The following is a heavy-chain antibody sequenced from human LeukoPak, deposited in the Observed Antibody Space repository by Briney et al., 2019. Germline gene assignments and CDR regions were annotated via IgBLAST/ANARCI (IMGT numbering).Heavy chain of an antibody. CDR3: ARDPGYYDCSGYYSYYFDY. D-gene: IGHD3-22*01. CDR2: ISAYNGNT. Sequence: ASVKVSCKASGYTFTSYGISWVRQAPGQGLEWMGWISAYNGNTNYAQKLQGRVTMTTDTSTSTAYMELRSLRSDDTAVYYCARDPGYYDCSGYYSYYFDYWGQGTLVTVSS. CDR1: GYTFTSYG. J-gene: IGHJ4*02. V-gene: IGHV1-18*01.